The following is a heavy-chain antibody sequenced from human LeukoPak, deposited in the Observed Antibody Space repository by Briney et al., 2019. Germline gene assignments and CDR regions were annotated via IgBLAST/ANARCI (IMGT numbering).Heavy chain of an antibody. CDR2: IYYSGST. CDR3: AGTYRKYQLLPDAFDI. Sequence: SETLSLTCTVSGGSISSYYWSWIRQPPGKGLEWIGYIYYSGSTNYNPSLKSRVTISVDTSKNQFSLKLSSVTAADTAVYYCAGTYRKYQLLPDAFDIWGQGTMVTVSS. V-gene: IGHV4-59*12. D-gene: IGHD2-2*01. J-gene: IGHJ3*02. CDR1: GGSISSYY.